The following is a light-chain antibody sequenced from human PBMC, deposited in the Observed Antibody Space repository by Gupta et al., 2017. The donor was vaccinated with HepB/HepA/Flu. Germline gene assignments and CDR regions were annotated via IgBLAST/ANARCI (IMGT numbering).Light chain of an antibody. V-gene: IGKV1-39*01. CDR3: QHTYNLPWT. CDR1: QSISNY. Sequence: IQLTQSPSSLSASVGDRVTITCRASQSISNYLKWYQQKPGKAPKLLIYIASNLQSGVPSRCSGSGAGKDFTVTISSLQPEDAATYYCQHTYNLPWTFGQGTKVEI. J-gene: IGKJ1*01. CDR2: IAS.